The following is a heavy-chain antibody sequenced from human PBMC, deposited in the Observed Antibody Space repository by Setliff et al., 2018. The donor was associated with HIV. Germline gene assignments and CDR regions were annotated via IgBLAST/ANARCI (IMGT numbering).Heavy chain of an antibody. CDR2: ISSSGSVT. V-gene: IGHV3-21*06. Sequence: PGESQKISCGASGFTFSSYNMNWVRQAPGKGLEWVSSISSSGSVTYSADSVKGRLTISRDNAKNSLYLQMDSLKTEDTAVYYCAKAGASTSPAHAHMDVWGQGTTVTVPS. D-gene: IGHD2-2*01. CDR3: AKAGASTSPAHAHMDV. CDR1: GFTFSSYN. J-gene: IGHJ6*02.